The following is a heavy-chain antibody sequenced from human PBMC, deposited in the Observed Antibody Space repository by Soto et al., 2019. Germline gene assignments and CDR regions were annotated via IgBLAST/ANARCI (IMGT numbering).Heavy chain of an antibody. D-gene: IGHD3-9*01. J-gene: IGHJ5*02. CDR2: INHSGST. V-gene: IGHV4-34*01. CDR3: AREGGRYFDWLSHRGCWFDP. Sequence: SETLSLTCAVYGGSFSGYYWSWIRQPPGKGLEWIGEINHSGSTNYNPSLKSRVTISVDTSKNQFSLKLSSVTAADTAVYYCAREGGRYFDWLSHRGCWFDPWGQGTLVT. CDR1: GGSFSGYY.